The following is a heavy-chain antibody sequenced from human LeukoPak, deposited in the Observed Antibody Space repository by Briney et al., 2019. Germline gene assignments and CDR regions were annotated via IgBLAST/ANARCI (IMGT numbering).Heavy chain of an antibody. Sequence: PGGSLRLSCAASGFTFSSYGMHWVRRAPGKGLEWVAVISYDGSNKYYADSVKGRFTISRDNSKNTLYLQMNSLRAEDTAVYYCAKEDYYGSGSYYPRFFDYWGQGTLVTVSS. V-gene: IGHV3-30*18. CDR1: GFTFSSYG. CDR2: ISYDGSNK. J-gene: IGHJ4*02. D-gene: IGHD3-10*01. CDR3: AKEDYYGSGSYYPRFFDY.